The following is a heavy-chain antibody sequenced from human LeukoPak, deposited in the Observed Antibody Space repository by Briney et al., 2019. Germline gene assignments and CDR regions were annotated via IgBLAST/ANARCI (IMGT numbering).Heavy chain of an antibody. CDR1: GYTFTSYY. V-gene: IGHV1-46*01. D-gene: IGHD3-10*01. CDR3: ARVAANYYGSGSSGAFDI. CDR2: INPSGGST. J-gene: IGHJ3*02. Sequence: ASVKVSCKASGYTFTSYYMHWVRQAPGQGLEWMGIINPSGGSTSYAQKFQGRVTMTRDTSTSTVYMELSSLRSEDTAVYYCARVAANYYGSGSSGAFDIWGQGTMVTVSS.